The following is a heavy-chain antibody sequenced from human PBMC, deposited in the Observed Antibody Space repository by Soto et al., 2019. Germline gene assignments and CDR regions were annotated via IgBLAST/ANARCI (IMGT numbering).Heavy chain of an antibody. J-gene: IGHJ4*02. Sequence: ASVKVSCKASGYTFTSYGISWVRQAPGQGLEWMGWISAYNGNTNYAQKLQGRVTMTTDTSTSTAYMELRSLRSDDTAVYYCAREDRLGPTVPCYFDYWGQGTLVTVSS. CDR3: AREDRLGPTVPCYFDY. V-gene: IGHV1-18*01. CDR1: GYTFTSYG. D-gene: IGHD4-17*01. CDR2: ISAYNGNT.